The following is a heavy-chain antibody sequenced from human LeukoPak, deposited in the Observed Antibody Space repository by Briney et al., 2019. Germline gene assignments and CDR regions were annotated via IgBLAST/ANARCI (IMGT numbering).Heavy chain of an antibody. Sequence: GGSLRLSCAASGXTFSFYWMHWVRQAPGKGLVWVSRMNGDGSSTSYADSVKGRFTISRDNAKNTLYLQMNSLRAEDTAVYYCARTPWLHLDYWGQGTLVTVSS. CDR2: MNGDGSST. CDR3: ARTPWLHLDY. CDR1: GXTFSFYW. V-gene: IGHV3-74*01. J-gene: IGHJ4*02. D-gene: IGHD5-12*01.